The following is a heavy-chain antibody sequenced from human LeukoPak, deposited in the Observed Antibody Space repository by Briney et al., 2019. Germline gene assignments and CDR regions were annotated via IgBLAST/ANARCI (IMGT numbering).Heavy chain of an antibody. Sequence: SGPALVKPTQTLTLTCTFPGFSLSTSGMRVSWIRQPPGKALEWLARIDWDGDKFYSTSLKTRLTISRDTSKNQVVLTMTNMDPVDTATYYCARGSGREVPAAMAFGYWGQGALVTVSS. CDR2: IDWDGDK. D-gene: IGHD2-2*01. CDR3: ARGSGREVPAAMAFGY. J-gene: IGHJ4*02. CDR1: GFSLSTSGMR. V-gene: IGHV2-70*04.